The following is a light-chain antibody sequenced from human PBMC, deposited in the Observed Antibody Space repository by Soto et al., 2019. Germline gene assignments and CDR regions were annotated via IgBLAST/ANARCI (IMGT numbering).Light chain of an antibody. J-gene: IGKJ2*01. CDR2: AAS. V-gene: IGKV1-39*01. CDR1: QSIYNY. CDR3: QQSYSTPVT. Sequence: DIQMTQSPSSLSASVGDRVTITCRASQSIYNYLNWYQQKPGKAPKLLIYAASSLQSVVPSRFSGSGSGTYFTLTISSLQPEDFATYYCQQSYSTPVTFGQGTKLEIK.